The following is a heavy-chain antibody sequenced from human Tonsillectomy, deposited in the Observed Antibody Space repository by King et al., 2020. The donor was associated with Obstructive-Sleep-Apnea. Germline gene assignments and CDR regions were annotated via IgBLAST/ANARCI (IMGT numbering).Heavy chain of an antibody. V-gene: IGHV4-31*03. Sequence: VQLQESGPGLVKPSQTLSLICNVSGGSMSTGSYWTWIRQPPGKGLEWIGYIYHRGTTSYNPSLKSRASMSLDTAGNHFSLRLSSVTAADTAVYYCAKGDYSVVADTSWYFALWGRGTLVSVSS. CDR1: GGSMSTGSY. CDR2: IYHRGTT. J-gene: IGHJ2*01. D-gene: IGHD3-16*01. CDR3: AKGDYSVVADTSWYFAL.